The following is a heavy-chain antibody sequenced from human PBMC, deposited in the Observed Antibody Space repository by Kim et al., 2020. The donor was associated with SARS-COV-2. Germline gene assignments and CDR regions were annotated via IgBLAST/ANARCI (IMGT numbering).Heavy chain of an antibody. V-gene: IGHV4-39*01. CDR3: ARHYNWNYEEGHDAFDI. Sequence: RKRRVTMSGDTSKNQFSLKLSSVTAADTAVYYCARHYNWNYEEGHDAFDIWGQGTMVTVSS. D-gene: IGHD1-7*01. J-gene: IGHJ3*02.